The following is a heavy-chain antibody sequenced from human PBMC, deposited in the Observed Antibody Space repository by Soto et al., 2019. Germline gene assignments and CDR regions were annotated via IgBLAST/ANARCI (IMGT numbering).Heavy chain of an antibody. CDR2: ISGSGDST. CDR3: ARRGSGSDYDY. J-gene: IGHJ4*02. D-gene: IGHD1-26*01. Sequence: EVQLLEYGGGLVQPGGSLRLSCAASGFTFSSYAMRWVRQAPGKGLEWVSAISGSGDSTYYADSVKGRFTISRDNSKNTLYVQMNSLRDEDTAVYYCARRGSGSDYDYWGQGTLVTVSS. CDR1: GFTFSSYA. V-gene: IGHV3-23*01.